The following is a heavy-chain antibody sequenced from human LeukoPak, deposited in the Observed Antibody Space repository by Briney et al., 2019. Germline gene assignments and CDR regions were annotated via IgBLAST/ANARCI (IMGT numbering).Heavy chain of an antibody. J-gene: IGHJ3*02. Sequence: ASVKVSCKASGYTFTSYDINWVRQATGQGLEWMGWMNPNSGNTGYAQKFQGRVTMTRNTSISTAYMELSSLRSEDTAVYYCARGRSRGMVRGVLGAFDIWGQGTMVTVSS. V-gene: IGHV1-8*01. D-gene: IGHD3-10*01. CDR1: GYTFTSYD. CDR2: MNPNSGNT. CDR3: ARGRSRGMVRGVLGAFDI.